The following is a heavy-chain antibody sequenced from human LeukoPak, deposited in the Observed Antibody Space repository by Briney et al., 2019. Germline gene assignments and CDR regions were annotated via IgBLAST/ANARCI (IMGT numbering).Heavy chain of an antibody. Sequence: PGGSLSLSCAASGFTFSGYSMNWVRQAPGKGLEWVSSISTSSSYIYYADSVKGRFTISRDDAKNSLYLQMNSLRAEDTAVYYCAKVPAAHHYYYYGMDVWGQGTTVTVSS. CDR2: ISTSSSYI. CDR3: AKVPAAHHYYYYGMDV. J-gene: IGHJ6*02. CDR1: GFTFSGYS. D-gene: IGHD2-2*01. V-gene: IGHV3-21*01.